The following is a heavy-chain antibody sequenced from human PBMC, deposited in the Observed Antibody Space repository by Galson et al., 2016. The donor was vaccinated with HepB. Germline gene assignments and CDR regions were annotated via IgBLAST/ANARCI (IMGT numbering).Heavy chain of an antibody. D-gene: IGHD3-10*01. CDR1: GFTFSSYW. J-gene: IGHJ2*01. CDR2: TYGDASS. Sequence: SLRLSCAASGFTFSSYWMDWVRQAPGKGLEWVSVTYGDASSDYADSVRGRFSVSRDNSKRTLYLQMDSLTVEDTAVYFCASRSWFDASGPSWYFDLWGRGTLVTVSS. V-gene: IGHV3-66*01. CDR3: ASRSWFDASGPSWYFDL.